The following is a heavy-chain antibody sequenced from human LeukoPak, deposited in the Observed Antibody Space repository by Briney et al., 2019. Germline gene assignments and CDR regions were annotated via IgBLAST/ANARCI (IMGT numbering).Heavy chain of an antibody. D-gene: IGHD3-10*01. CDR1: GGSFIGYY. CDR2: INHSGST. Sequence: SESLSLTCAVYGGSFIGYYWSWIRQPPGKGLEWIGEINHSGSTNYNPSLKSRVTISVDTSKNQFSLKLSSVTAADTAVYYCARRTLLWFGEYYYGMDVWGQGTTVTVSS. V-gene: IGHV4-34*01. CDR3: ARRTLLWFGEYYYGMDV. J-gene: IGHJ6*02.